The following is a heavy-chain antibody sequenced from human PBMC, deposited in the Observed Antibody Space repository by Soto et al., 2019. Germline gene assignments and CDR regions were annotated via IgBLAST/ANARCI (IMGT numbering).Heavy chain of an antibody. CDR1: GGTFSSYA. CDR2: IIPIFGTE. V-gene: IGHV1-69*01. J-gene: IGHJ2*01. Sequence: QVQLVQSGAEVKKPGSSVKVSCKASGGTFSSYAISWVRQAPGQGLEWLGGIIPIFGTENYAQKFQGRVTITADESTSAAYMELSSLRSEDTAVYHCASNSINYGSNSILGGWYFDLWGRGTLVTVSS. CDR3: ASNSINYGSNSILGGWYFDL. D-gene: IGHD4-17*01.